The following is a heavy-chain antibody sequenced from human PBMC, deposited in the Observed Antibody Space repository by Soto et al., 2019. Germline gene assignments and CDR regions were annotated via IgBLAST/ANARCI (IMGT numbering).Heavy chain of an antibody. V-gene: IGHV1-46*01. D-gene: IGHD3-3*01. CDR1: GYTFTSYY. Sequence: ASVKVSCKASGYTFTSYYMHWVRQAPGQGLEWMGIINPSGGSTSYAQKFQGRVTMTRDTSTSTVYMELSSLRSEDTAVYYCARGPLNYDFWSGRGGDLDYWGQVTLVTVSS. J-gene: IGHJ4*02. CDR2: INPSGGST. CDR3: ARGPLNYDFWSGRGGDLDY.